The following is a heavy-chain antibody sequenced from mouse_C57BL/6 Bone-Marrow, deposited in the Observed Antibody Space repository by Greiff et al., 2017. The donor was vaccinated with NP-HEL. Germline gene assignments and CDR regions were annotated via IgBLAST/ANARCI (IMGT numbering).Heavy chain of an antibody. D-gene: IGHD2-1*01. CDR3: VRHRGGNSYYAMDY. J-gene: IGHJ4*01. V-gene: IGHV10-1*01. Sequence: DAGGGLVQPKGSLKLSCAASGFSFNTYAMHWVRQAPGKGLEWVARIRSKSNNYATYYADSVKDRFTISRDDSESMLYLQMNNLKTEDTAMYYCVRHRGGNSYYAMDYWGQGTSVTVSS. CDR1: GFSFNTYA. CDR2: IRSKSNNYAT.